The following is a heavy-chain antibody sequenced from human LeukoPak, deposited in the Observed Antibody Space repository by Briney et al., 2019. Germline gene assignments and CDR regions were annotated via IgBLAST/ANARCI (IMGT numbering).Heavy chain of an antibody. J-gene: IGHJ6*02. V-gene: IGHV3-9*01. Sequence: GRSLRLSCAASGFTFDDYAMHWVRQAPGKGLEWVSGISWNSGSIGYADSVKGRFTISRDNAKNSLYLQMNSLRAEDTAVYYCARAFEDVLRFLEWLTHYYYYGMDVWGQGTTVTVSS. D-gene: IGHD3-3*01. CDR1: GFTFDDYA. CDR2: ISWNSGSI. CDR3: ARAFEDVLRFLEWLTHYYYYGMDV.